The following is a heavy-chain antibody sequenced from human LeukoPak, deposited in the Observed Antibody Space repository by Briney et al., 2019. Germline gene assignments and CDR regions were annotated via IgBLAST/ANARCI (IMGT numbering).Heavy chain of an antibody. CDR3: ARSTVTNYFDY. V-gene: IGHV3-48*03. Sequence: GGSLRLSCAASGFTFRGYEMNWVRQAPGKGLEWISYISASGSTIKYVDLVKGRFTISRDNAKISLYLQMNSLRAEDTAVYYCARSTVTNYFDYWGQGTLVTVSS. J-gene: IGHJ4*02. D-gene: IGHD4-17*01. CDR2: ISASGSTI. CDR1: GFTFRGYE.